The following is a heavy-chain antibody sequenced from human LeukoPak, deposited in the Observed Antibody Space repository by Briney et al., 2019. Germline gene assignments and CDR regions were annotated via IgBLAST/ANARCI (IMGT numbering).Heavy chain of an antibody. J-gene: IGHJ4*02. V-gene: IGHV7-4-1*02. CDR2: IHPSTGNP. CDR3: ARAFQRLGELSLPDY. CDR1: GYTFTNYA. D-gene: IGHD3-16*02. Sequence: GASVKVSCKASGYTFTNYAMNWVRQAPGQGLEWMGWIHPSTGNPTYAQGFIGRFVFSLDTSVSTTYLQISSLKAEDTAVYYCARAFQRLGELSLPDYWGQGTLVTVSS.